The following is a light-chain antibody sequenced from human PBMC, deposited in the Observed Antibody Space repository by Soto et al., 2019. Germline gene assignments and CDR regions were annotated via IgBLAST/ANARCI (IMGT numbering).Light chain of an antibody. V-gene: IGKV1-33*01. CDR1: QDIRKY. CDR3: QHYDHLPPFT. CDR2: GAS. J-gene: IGKJ3*01. Sequence: DIQMTQSPSSLSASVGDRVTITCQASQDIRKYLSWYQQKPGKAPKLLIYGASYLETGVPSRFSGSGYGTDFTFTINSLQPEDIATYYCQHYDHLPPFTFGPGTKVAIK.